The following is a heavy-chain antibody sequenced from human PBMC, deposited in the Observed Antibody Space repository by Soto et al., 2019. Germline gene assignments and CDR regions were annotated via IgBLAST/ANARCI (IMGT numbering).Heavy chain of an antibody. V-gene: IGHV3-21*01. CDR3: ARVIHDYASDAFDI. J-gene: IGHJ3*02. CDR2: ISSSSSYI. Sequence: GGSLRLSCAASGFTFSSYSMNWVRQAPGKGLEWVSSISSSSSYIYYADSVKGRFTISRDNAKNSLYLQMNSLRAEDTAVYYCARVIHDYASDAFDIWGQGTMVTVSS. D-gene: IGHD4-17*01. CDR1: GFTFSSYS.